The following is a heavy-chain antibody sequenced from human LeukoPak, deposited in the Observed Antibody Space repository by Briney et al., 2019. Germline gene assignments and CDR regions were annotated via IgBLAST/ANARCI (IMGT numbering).Heavy chain of an antibody. V-gene: IGHV1-8*01. D-gene: IGHD6-19*01. CDR3: ARALAVAGNRAYDWFDP. J-gene: IGHJ5*02. Sequence: ASVKVSCKASGYTFTSYAVNWVRQAPGQGLEWMGWMNPDSGDITYAQKFQGRLTLTRNTSVDTAYMELSGLTSGDTAFYYCARALAVAGNRAYDWFDPWGHGTLVTVSS. CDR2: MNPDSGDI. CDR1: GYTFTSYA.